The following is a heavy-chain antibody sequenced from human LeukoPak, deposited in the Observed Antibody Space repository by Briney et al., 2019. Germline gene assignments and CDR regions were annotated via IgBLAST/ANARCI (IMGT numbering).Heavy chain of an antibody. CDR3: ARVQSELNIAARPIWFDP. D-gene: IGHD6-6*01. V-gene: IGHV1-46*01. CDR1: GYTFTSFY. J-gene: IGHJ5*02. Sequence: ASVTVSYMASGYTFTSFYMHWVRQAPGPGLEWMGIINPSGGSANYAQKFQGRVTMTRDMSTSTVYMELSSLKSEDTAVYYCARVQSELNIAARPIWFDPWGQGTLVTVSS. CDR2: INPSGGSA.